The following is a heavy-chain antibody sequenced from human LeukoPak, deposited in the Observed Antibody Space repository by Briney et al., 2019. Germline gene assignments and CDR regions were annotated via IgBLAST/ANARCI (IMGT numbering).Heavy chain of an antibody. Sequence: PGGSLRLSCAASGFTFSSYEMNWVRQAPGKGLEWVSYISSSGSTIYYADSVKGRFTISRDNAKNPLYLQMNSLRAEDTAVYYCARAGGPVVNNWFDPWGQGTLVTVSS. J-gene: IGHJ5*02. D-gene: IGHD4-23*01. V-gene: IGHV3-48*03. CDR1: GFTFSSYE. CDR2: ISSSGSTI. CDR3: ARAGGPVVNNWFDP.